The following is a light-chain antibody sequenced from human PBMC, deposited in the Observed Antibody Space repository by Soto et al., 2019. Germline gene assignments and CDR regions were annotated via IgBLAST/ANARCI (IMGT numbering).Light chain of an antibody. J-gene: IGLJ2*01. CDR2: DVN. Sequence: QSVLTQPPSVSGSPGQSVSISCTGTSSDVGAYDYVSWYQQHPGKAPKLMIYDVNRRPSGVPDRFSGSKSGNTASLTISGLQAEDEADYYCCSLAGSYTVIFGGGTKVTVL. CDR3: CSLAGSYTVI. V-gene: IGLV2-11*01. CDR1: SSDVGAYDY.